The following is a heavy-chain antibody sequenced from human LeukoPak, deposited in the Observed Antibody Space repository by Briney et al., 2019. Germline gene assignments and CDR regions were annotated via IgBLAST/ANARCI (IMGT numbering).Heavy chain of an antibody. Sequence: ASVKVSCNASGYTFTSYAMNWVRQAPGQGLEWMGWINTNTGNPTYAQGFTGRFVFSLDTSVSTAYLQISSLKAEDTAVYYCARRTRLYYYYYYGMDVWGQGTTVTVSS. CDR1: GYTFTSYA. CDR3: ARRTRLYYYYYYGMDV. J-gene: IGHJ6*02. V-gene: IGHV7-4-1*02. CDR2: INTNTGNP.